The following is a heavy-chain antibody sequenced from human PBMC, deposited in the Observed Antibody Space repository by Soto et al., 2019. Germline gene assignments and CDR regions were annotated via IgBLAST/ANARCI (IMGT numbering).Heavy chain of an antibody. CDR2: ISWNSGSI. D-gene: IGHD3-3*01. J-gene: IGHJ4*02. CDR1: GFTFDDYA. V-gene: IGHV3-9*01. Sequence: EVQLVESGGGLVQPGRSLRLSCAASGFTFDDYAMHWVRQAPGKGLEWVSGISWNSGSIGYADSVKGRFTIPRDNAKNSLHLQMNSLRAEDTALYYCAKAGFWSGYYSLVDYWGQGTLVTVSS. CDR3: AKAGFWSGYYSLVDY.